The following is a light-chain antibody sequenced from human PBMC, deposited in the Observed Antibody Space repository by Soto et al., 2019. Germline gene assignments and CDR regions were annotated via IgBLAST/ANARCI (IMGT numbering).Light chain of an antibody. J-gene: IGLJ1*01. CDR1: SSDVGSYKL. Sequence: QSALTQPASVSGSPGQSITISCTGTSSDVGSYKLVSWYQQYPGKAPKLMIYEGTKRPSGVSNRFSGSKSGNTASLTISGLQAEDEAEYYCCSYAGSSTFHVFGTGTKLTVL. CDR3: CSYAGSSTFHV. CDR2: EGT. V-gene: IGLV2-23*03.